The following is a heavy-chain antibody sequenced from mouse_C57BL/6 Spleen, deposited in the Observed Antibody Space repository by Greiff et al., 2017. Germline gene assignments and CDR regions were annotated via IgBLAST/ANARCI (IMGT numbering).Heavy chain of an antibody. CDR1: GYTFTSYW. D-gene: IGHD3-2*02. CDR3: ARDSSGYGFAY. V-gene: IGHV1-53*01. Sequence: QVQLQQPGTELVKPGASVKLSCKASGYTFTSYWMHWVKQRPGQGLEWIGTINPRNGGTNYTEKFKSKATLTVDKSSSTAYMQLSSLTAEDAAVYYCARDSSGYGFAYGGQGTLVTVSA. CDR2: INPRNGGT. J-gene: IGHJ3*01.